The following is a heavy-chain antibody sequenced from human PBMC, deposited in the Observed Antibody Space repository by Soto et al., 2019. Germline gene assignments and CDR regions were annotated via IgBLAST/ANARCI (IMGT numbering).Heavy chain of an antibody. V-gene: IGHV4-31*03. J-gene: IGHJ6*03. Sequence: PSETLSLTCTVSGGSISSGGYYWSWIRQHPGKGLEWIGYIYYSGSTYYNPSLKSRVTISVDTSKNQFSLKLSSVTAADTAVYYCARDVNYDFWSRSYIAVWGKRTTVTVS. D-gene: IGHD3-3*01. CDR1: GGSISSGGYY. CDR3: ARDVNYDFWSRSYIAV. CDR2: IYYSGST.